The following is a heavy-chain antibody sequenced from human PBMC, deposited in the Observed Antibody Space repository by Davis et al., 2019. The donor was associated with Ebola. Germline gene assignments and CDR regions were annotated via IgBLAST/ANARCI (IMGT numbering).Heavy chain of an antibody. Sequence: GESLKISCAASGFTFSSYWMSWVRQAPGKGLEWVSSISSSSSYIYYADSVKGRFTISRDNAKNSLYLQMNSLRAEDTAVYYCAPAESSSWYGLSTLDYWGQGTLVTVSS. D-gene: IGHD6-13*01. V-gene: IGHV3-21*01. CDR1: GFTFSSYW. J-gene: IGHJ4*02. CDR2: ISSSSSYI. CDR3: APAESSSWYGLSTLDY.